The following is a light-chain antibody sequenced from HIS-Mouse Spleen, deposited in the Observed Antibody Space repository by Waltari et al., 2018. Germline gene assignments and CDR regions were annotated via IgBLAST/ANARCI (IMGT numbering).Light chain of an antibody. CDR3: QVWDSSSDHPV. Sequence: SYVLTQPPSVSVAPGKTARITGGGTNIGRTSGHWYQQKPGQAPVLVVYDDSARPSGIPERFSGSNSGNTATLTISRVEAGDEADYYCQVWDSSSDHPVFGGGTQLTVL. J-gene: IGLJ7*01. CDR1: NIGRTS. V-gene: IGLV3-21*03. CDR2: DDS.